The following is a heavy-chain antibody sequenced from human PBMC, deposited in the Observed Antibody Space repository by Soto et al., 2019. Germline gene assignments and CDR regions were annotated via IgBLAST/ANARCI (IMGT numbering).Heavy chain of an antibody. V-gene: IGHV3-74*01. CDR2: VDSDGSRI. CDR3: VRTSLVVAVATREDF. J-gene: IGHJ4*02. Sequence: EVQLVESGGGLVQPGESLRLSCAASGFTFSNYWMHWVRQAPGKGLVWVSRVDSDGSRITYADFVKSRFTISRDNAKNTVYLHTNSLTAEDTAVYYCVRTSLVVAVATREDFWGQGTLVTVSS. D-gene: IGHD2-15*01. CDR1: GFTFSNYW.